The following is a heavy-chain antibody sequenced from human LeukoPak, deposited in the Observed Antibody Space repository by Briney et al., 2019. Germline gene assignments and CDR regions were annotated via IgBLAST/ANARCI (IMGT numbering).Heavy chain of an antibody. J-gene: IGHJ4*02. CDR3: AREPITMVRGVNY. D-gene: IGHD3-10*01. CDR1: GGSLSSSSYY. Sequence: SETLSLTCTVSGGSLSSSSYYWGWIRQPPGKGLEWIGSIYYSGSTYYNPSLKSRVTISVDTSKNQFSLKLSSVTAADTAVYYCAREPITMVRGVNYWGQGTLVTVSS. CDR2: IYYSGST. V-gene: IGHV4-39*07.